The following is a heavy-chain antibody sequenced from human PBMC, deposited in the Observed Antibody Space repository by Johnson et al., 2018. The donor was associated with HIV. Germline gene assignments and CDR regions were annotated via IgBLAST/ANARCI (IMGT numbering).Heavy chain of an antibody. CDR2: ISGAGGSR. Sequence: QVQLVESGGGLVKPGGSLRLSCAASGFTFSDYYMSWVRQAPGKGLEWVSGISGAGGSRNYADSVKGRFTISRDNSKNTLSLQMNSLRAWDTAVYYCARDTYYYDSSGYLDAFDIWGQGTMVTVSS. D-gene: IGHD3-22*01. V-gene: IGHV3-11*04. J-gene: IGHJ3*02. CDR3: ARDTYYYDSSGYLDAFDI. CDR1: GFTFSDYY.